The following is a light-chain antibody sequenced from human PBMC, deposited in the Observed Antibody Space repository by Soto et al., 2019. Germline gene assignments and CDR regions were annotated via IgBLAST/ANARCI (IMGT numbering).Light chain of an antibody. CDR1: QTVSSSS. J-gene: IGKJ4*01. V-gene: IGKV3D-7*01. CDR2: GTS. Sequence: PGERVTLSCRASQTVSSSSLTWCQQKPGQAPRLLIYGTSTRATGIPARFSGSGSGTDFTLTISSLQPEDFAVYYCQQDYNLLTFGGGTKVDNK. CDR3: QQDYNLLT.